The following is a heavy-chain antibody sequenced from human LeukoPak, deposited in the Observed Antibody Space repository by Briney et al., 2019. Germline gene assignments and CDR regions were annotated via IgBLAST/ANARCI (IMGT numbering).Heavy chain of an antibody. CDR1: GGSISSYY. J-gene: IGHJ4*02. V-gene: IGHV4-59*08. D-gene: IGHD5-24*01. CDR2: IYYSGST. Sequence: TSETLSLTCTVSGGSISSYYWSWIRQPPGKGLEWLGYIYYSGSTNYNPSLKSRVTISVDTSKNQFSLKLSSVTAADTAVYYCARTSWLQSSYYFDYWGQGTLVTVSS. CDR3: ARTSWLQSSYYFDY.